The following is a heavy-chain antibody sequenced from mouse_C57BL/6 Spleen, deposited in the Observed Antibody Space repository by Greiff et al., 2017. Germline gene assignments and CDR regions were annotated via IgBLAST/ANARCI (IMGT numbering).Heavy chain of an antibody. CDR3: TRDGGTTVVAHFDY. CDR2: ISSGGDYI. CDR1: GFTFSSYA. D-gene: IGHD1-1*01. J-gene: IGHJ2*01. V-gene: IGHV5-9-1*02. Sequence: EVQGVESGEGLVKPGGSLKLSCAASGFTFSSYAMSWVRQTPEKRLEWVAYISSGGDYIYYADPVKGRFTISRDNARNTLYLQMSSLKSEDTAMYYCTRDGGTTVVAHFDYWGQGTTLTVSS.